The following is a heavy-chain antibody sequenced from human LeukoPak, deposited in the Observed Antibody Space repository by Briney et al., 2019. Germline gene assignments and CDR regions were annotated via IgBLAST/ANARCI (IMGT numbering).Heavy chain of an antibody. D-gene: IGHD2-2*01. CDR3: ARDVGYCSSTSCYDDDYYYGMGV. CDR1: GFTFSGYW. V-gene: IGHV3-7*01. J-gene: IGHJ6*02. CDR2: IKQDGSEK. Sequence: GGSLRLSCAASGFTFSGYWMSWVRQAPGKGLEWVANIKQDGSEKYYVDSVKGRFTIFRDNAKNSLYLQMNSLRAEDTAVYYCARDVGYCSSTSCYDDDYYYGMGVWGQGTTVTVSS.